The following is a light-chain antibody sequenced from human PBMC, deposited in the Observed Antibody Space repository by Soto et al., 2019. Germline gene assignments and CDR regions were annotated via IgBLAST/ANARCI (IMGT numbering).Light chain of an antibody. J-gene: IGKJ2*01. V-gene: IGKV1-17*01. CDR1: QGIRND. CDR3: QQYNSYLMYT. CDR2: DAS. Sequence: IQMTQFPSSLSASVGDRVTITCRASQGIRNDLGWYQQKSGKAPKLLIYDASSLESGVPSRFSGSGSGTEFTLTISSLQPDDFATYYCQQYNSYLMYTFGQGTKLEIK.